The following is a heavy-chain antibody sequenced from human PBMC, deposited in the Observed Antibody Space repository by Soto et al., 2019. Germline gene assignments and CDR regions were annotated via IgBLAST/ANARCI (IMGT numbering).Heavy chain of an antibody. Sequence: EVQLVETGGGLIQPGGSLRLSCAASGFTVSSNYMSWVRQAPGKGLEWVSVIYSGGSTYYADSVKGRFTISRDNSKNTLYLQMNSLRAEDTAVYYCAREGWVRPSGWYSYWGQGTLVTVSS. V-gene: IGHV3-53*02. CDR1: GFTVSSNY. J-gene: IGHJ4*02. CDR2: IYSGGST. D-gene: IGHD6-19*01. CDR3: AREGWVRPSGWYSY.